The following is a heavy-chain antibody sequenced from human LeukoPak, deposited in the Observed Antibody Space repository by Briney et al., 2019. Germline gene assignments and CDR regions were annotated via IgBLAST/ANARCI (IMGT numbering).Heavy chain of an antibody. J-gene: IGHJ4*02. CDR1: GYTFSDHY. D-gene: IGHD3-10*01. Sequence: PGGSLRLSCVGSGYTFSDHYLDWVRQAPGKGLEWVGRIRNRVSGYNTEYAASVTGRFAISRDDSRNTLYLRINSLKTEDMAVYYCVAMIRGVGYWGQGTLVTVSS. CDR3: VAMIRGVGY. CDR2: IRNRVSGYNT. V-gene: IGHV3-72*01.